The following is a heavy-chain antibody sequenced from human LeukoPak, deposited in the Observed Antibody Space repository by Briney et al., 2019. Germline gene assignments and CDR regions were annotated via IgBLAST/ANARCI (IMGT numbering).Heavy chain of an antibody. J-gene: IGHJ5*02. V-gene: IGHV4-59*01. D-gene: IGHD3-9*01. CDR2: VYYSGST. CDR3: ARGEYDILTGYWHWFDP. CDR1: GGSISSYY. Sequence: SETLSLTCTVSGGSISSYYWSWIRQPPGEGLEWIGYVYYSGSTNYNPSLKSRFTISVDTSKNQFSLKLNSVTAADTGEDYCARGEYDILTGYWHWFDPWGQGTLVTVSS.